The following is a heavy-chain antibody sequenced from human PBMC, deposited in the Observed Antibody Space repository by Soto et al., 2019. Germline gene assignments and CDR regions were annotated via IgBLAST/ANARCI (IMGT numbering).Heavy chain of an antibody. V-gene: IGHV3-11*06. Sequence: GGSLRLSCVASEFTFSDFYMSWIRQAPGKGLEWVSCISGSSSHTNYADSVKGRFTISRDNGRNSLYLQMNSLRAEDTAVYYCAKSFSDYHNYPYYYYGMEVWGQGTTVTV. CDR2: ISGSSSHT. D-gene: IGHD4-4*01. J-gene: IGHJ6*02. CDR1: EFTFSDFY. CDR3: AKSFSDYHNYPYYYYGMEV.